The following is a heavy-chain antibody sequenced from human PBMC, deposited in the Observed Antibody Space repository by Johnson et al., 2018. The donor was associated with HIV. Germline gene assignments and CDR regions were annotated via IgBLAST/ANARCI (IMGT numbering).Heavy chain of an antibody. CDR3: AREWGSADAFDI. CDR2: IKQDGSEK. CDR1: GFTFSRYW. Sequence: EVQLVESGGGLVQPGGSLRLSCAASGFTFSRYWMSWVRQAPGKGLEWVANIKQDGSEKYYVESVKGRFTISRDNAKNALYLQMNSLRAEDTAVYYCAREWGSADAFDIWGQGTMVTVSS. V-gene: IGHV3-7*03. J-gene: IGHJ3*02. D-gene: IGHD3-16*01.